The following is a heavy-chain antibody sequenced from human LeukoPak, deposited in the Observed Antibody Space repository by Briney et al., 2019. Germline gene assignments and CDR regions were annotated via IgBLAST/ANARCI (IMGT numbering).Heavy chain of an antibody. J-gene: IGHJ4*02. CDR1: GGSISSGGYY. Sequence: SETLSLTCTVSGGSISSGGYYWSWIRQHPGKGLEWIGYIYYSGSTYYNPSLKSRVTISVDTSKNQFSLKLSSVTAADTAVYHCASSHDYYYDSSGYYYSWGQGTLVTVSS. D-gene: IGHD3-22*01. CDR2: IYYSGST. CDR3: ASSHDYYYDSSGYYYS. V-gene: IGHV4-31*03.